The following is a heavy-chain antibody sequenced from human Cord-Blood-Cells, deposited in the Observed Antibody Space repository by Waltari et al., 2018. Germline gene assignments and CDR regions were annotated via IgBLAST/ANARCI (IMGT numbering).Heavy chain of an antibody. CDR3: AHGIVATPYYYYGMDV. CDR1: GFSLSTSGVG. J-gene: IGHJ6*02. Sequence: QITLKESGPTLVKPTQTLTLTCTFSGFSLSTSGVGVGWIRQPPGKALEWLALIYWDDDKRYSPSLKSRLTITKDTSKNQVVLTMTNMDPVDTATYYCAHGIVATPYYYYGMDVWGQGTTVTVSS. CDR2: IYWDDDK. D-gene: IGHD5-12*01. V-gene: IGHV2-5*02.